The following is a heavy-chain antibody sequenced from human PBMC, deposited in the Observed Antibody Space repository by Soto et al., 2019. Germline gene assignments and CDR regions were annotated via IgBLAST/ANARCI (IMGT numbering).Heavy chain of an antibody. CDR3: ARGFVRYSYLCDY. V-gene: IGHV4-34*01. Sequence: QVQLQQWGAGLLKPSETLSLTCAVYGGSFSGYYWSWIRQPPGKGLEWIGEINHSGRTNYNPSLKSRVYIEVEKTKSQLSRQLSYVTAADTAVYYRARGFVRYSYLCDYWGQGTLVTVSS. D-gene: IGHD3-9*01. CDR2: INHSGRT. CDR1: GGSFSGYY. J-gene: IGHJ4*02.